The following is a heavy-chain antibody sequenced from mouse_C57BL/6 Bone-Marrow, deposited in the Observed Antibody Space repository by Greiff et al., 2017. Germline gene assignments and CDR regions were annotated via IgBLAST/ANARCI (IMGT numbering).Heavy chain of an antibody. CDR2: ISDGGSYT. CDR1: GFTFSSYA. J-gene: IGHJ3*01. Sequence: EVMLVESGGGLVKPGGSLKLSCAASGFTFSSYAMSWVRQTPEKRLEWVATISDGGSYTYYPDNVKGRFTISRDNAKNNLYLQMSHLKSEDTAMYYCARGENYYGTLFAYWGQGTLVTFSA. CDR3: ARGENYYGTLFAY. D-gene: IGHD1-1*01. V-gene: IGHV5-4*03.